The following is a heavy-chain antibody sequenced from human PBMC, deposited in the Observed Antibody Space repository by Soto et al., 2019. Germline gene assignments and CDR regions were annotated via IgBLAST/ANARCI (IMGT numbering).Heavy chain of an antibody. CDR1: GFTFISYS. J-gene: IGHJ4*02. CDR2: IDSRSSTI. Sequence: PGGSLRLSCAASGFTFISYSMNWVRQAPGKGLEWVSYIDSRSSTIYYADSVKGRFTISRDNAKNSLYLQMNSLRAEDTAVYYCARQRDGYNLKLDYWGPGTLVTVSS. D-gene: IGHD5-12*01. V-gene: IGHV3-48*01. CDR3: ARQRDGYNLKLDY.